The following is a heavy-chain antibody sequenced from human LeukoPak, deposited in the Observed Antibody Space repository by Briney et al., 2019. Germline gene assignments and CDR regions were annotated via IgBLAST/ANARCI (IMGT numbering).Heavy chain of an antibody. J-gene: IGHJ6*02. Sequence: TSETLSLTCTVSGGSISSSSYYWGWIRQPPGKGLEWIGSIYYSGSTYYNPSLKSRVTISVDTSKNQFSLKPSSVTAADTAVYYCARHGYYGMDVWGQGTTVTVSS. CDR2: IYYSGST. CDR3: ARHGYYGMDV. V-gene: IGHV4-39*01. CDR1: GGSISSSSYY.